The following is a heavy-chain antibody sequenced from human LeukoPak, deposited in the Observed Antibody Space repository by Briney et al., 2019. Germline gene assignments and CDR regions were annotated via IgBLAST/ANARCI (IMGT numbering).Heavy chain of an antibody. V-gene: IGHV3-7*01. Sequence: GGSLRLSCAASGFTFSSYWMSWVRQAPGKGLEWVANIKQDGSEKYYADSVKGRFTISRDDAKNSLYLQMNSLRAEDTAVYYCARDYSSSWYEGAFDIWGQGTMVTVSS. CDR1: GFTFSSYW. CDR3: ARDYSSSWYEGAFDI. D-gene: IGHD6-13*01. CDR2: IKQDGSEK. J-gene: IGHJ3*02.